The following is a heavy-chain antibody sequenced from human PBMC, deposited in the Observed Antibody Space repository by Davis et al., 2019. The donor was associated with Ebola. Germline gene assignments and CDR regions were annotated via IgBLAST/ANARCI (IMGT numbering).Heavy chain of an antibody. J-gene: IGHJ6*02. D-gene: IGHD5-12*01. CDR3: ARHIKGRGYSGYGHYYYYYGMDV. CDR2: IYPGDSDA. V-gene: IGHV5-51*01. CDR1: GYTFTTHW. Sequence: GESLKISCKGSGYTFTTHWIGWVRQMPGKGLEWMGIIYPGDSDARYSPSFQGHVTFSADKSISTAYLQWSSLKASDTAMYYCARHIKGRGYSGYGHYYYYYGMDVWGQETTVTVSS.